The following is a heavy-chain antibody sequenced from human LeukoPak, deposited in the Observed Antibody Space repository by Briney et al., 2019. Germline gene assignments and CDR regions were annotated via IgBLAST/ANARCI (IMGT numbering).Heavy chain of an antibody. V-gene: IGHV1-2*02. CDR1: GYTFTGYY. J-gene: IGHJ5*02. Sequence: GASVKVSCKASGYTFTGYYMYWVRQAPGQGLVWMGWINPNSGGTNYAQKFQGRVTMTRDTSISTAYMELSRLRSDDTAVYYRARGAPTYSYGLNWFDPWGQGTLVTVSS. CDR3: ARGAPTYSYGLNWFDP. D-gene: IGHD5-18*01. CDR2: INPNSGGT.